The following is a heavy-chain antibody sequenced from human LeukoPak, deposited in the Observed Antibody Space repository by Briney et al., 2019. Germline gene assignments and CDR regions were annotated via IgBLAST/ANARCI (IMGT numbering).Heavy chain of an antibody. V-gene: IGHV4-59*08. CDR1: GGSISSYY. Sequence: SETLSLTCTVSGGSISSYYWSWIRQPPGKGLEWIGYIYYSGSTNYNPSLKSRVTISVDTSKNQFSLKLSSVTAADTAVYYCARQSIVYCGGDCYNNWFDPWGQGTLVTVSS. CDR3: ARQSIVYCGGDCYNNWFDP. CDR2: IYYSGST. D-gene: IGHD2-21*02. J-gene: IGHJ5*02.